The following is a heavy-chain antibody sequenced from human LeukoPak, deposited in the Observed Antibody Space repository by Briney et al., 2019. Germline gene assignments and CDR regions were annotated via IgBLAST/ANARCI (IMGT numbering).Heavy chain of an antibody. CDR2: ISYDGSNK. J-gene: IGHJ4*02. CDR3: ARGGNAATY. Sequence: GRSLRLSCAASGFTFSSYAMHWVRQAPGKGLEGVAVISYDGSNKYYADSVKGRFTISRDNSKNTLYLQMNSLRAEDTAVYYCARGGNAATYWGQGTLVTVSS. V-gene: IGHV3-30-3*01. CDR1: GFTFSSYA. D-gene: IGHD3-10*01.